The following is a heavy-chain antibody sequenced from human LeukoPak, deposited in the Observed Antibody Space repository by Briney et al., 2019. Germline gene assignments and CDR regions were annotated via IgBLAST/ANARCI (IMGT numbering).Heavy chain of an antibody. CDR3: ARLLPGASSSSAAFDI. CDR2: IYPGDSDT. D-gene: IGHD6-6*01. J-gene: IGHJ3*02. Sequence: GESLKISCKGSGYSFTSYWIGWVRHMPGKGLEWMGIIYPGDSDTRYSPSFQGQVTISADKSISTAYLQWSSLKASDTAMYYCARLLPGASSSSAAFDIWGQGTMVTVSS. V-gene: IGHV5-51*01. CDR1: GYSFTSYW.